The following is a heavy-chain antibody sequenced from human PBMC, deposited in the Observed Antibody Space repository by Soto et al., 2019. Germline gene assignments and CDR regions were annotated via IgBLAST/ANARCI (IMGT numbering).Heavy chain of an antibody. J-gene: IGHJ4*02. CDR2: ISSNGGST. CDR3: ARGLKTFHY. V-gene: IGHV3-64*01. Sequence: GGSLRLSCAASGFTFSSYAMHWVRQAPGKGLEYVSAISSNGGSTYYANSVKGRFTISRDNSKNTLYLQMGSLRAEDMAVYYCARGLKTFHYWGQGTLVTVSS. CDR1: GFTFSSYA. D-gene: IGHD5-12*01.